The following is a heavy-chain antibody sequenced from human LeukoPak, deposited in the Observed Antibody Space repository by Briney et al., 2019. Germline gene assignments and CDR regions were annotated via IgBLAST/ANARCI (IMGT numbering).Heavy chain of an antibody. J-gene: IGHJ4*02. CDR3: AALKTDSSGFHQYYFDY. V-gene: IGHV3-53*04. Sequence: SLRLSCAAXGFTVSSNYMSWVRQAPGKGLEWVSVIYSGGSTYYSDSVKGRFTISIHNSKNTLYLQMNSLRAEDTAVYYCAALKTDSSGFHQYYFDYWGQGTLVTVSS. CDR2: IYSGGST. CDR1: GFTVSSNY. D-gene: IGHD3-22*01.